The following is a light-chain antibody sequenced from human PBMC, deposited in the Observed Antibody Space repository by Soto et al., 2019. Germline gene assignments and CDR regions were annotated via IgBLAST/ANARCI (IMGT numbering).Light chain of an antibody. CDR1: QIVSSNY. Sequence: EVVLTQSPASLSLSPGERATLSCGASQIVSSNYLAWYQQKPGLAPRLLIYDAPTRATGVPDRFRGSGSGTDFTLTINRLEPEDSAVYYCQQYGDSPRGTFGGGTKVEIK. CDR3: QQYGDSPRGT. J-gene: IGKJ4*01. CDR2: DAP. V-gene: IGKV3D-20*01.